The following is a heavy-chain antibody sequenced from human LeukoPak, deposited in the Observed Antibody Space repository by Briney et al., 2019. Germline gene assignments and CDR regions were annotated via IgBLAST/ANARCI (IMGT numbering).Heavy chain of an antibody. CDR3: ATPGYSSGWYWVC. Sequence: SETLSLTCNVSGGSISRSSYYWGWIRQPPGKGLEWIGSIYYSGLTYYNPSLKSRVTISVDTSKKQLSLKLTSVTAADTAVYYCATPGYSSGWYWVCWGQGNLVTVSS. CDR2: IYYSGLT. V-gene: IGHV4-39*01. D-gene: IGHD6-19*01. CDR1: GGSISRSSYY. J-gene: IGHJ4*02.